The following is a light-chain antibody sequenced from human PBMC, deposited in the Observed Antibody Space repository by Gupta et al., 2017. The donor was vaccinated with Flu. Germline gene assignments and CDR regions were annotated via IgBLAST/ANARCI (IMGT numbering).Light chain of an antibody. CDR3: HHYGTSPRT. Sequence: GTLSLSQGERATLSCRASQSVSNNFLAWYQQKPGQAPRLLIYGATSRAAGIPGRFSGSGSGTDFTLTISSLEPEDFAVYYCHHYGTSPRTFGQGTKV. J-gene: IGKJ1*01. V-gene: IGKV3-20*01. CDR1: QSVSNNF. CDR2: GAT.